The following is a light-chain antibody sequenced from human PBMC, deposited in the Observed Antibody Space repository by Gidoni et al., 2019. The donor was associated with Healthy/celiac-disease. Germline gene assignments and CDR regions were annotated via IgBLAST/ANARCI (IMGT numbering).Light chain of an antibody. CDR2: DAS. Sequence: EIVSTQSPATLSLSPGERATLSGRASQSVSSYLAWYQQKPGQAPRLLIYDASNRATGIPARFSGSGSGTDFNLTISSLEPEDCAVYYCQQRSNWLHTFGQGTKLEIK. J-gene: IGKJ2*01. CDR1: QSVSSY. CDR3: QQRSNWLHT. V-gene: IGKV3-11*01.